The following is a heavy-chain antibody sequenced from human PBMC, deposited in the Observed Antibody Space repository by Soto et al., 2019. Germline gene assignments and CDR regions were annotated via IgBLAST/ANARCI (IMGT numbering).Heavy chain of an antibody. CDR2: IIPIFGTA. D-gene: IGHD3-3*01. CDR3: ARSAQYYDFWSGYYIDY. J-gene: IGHJ4*02. CDR1: GGTFSSYA. V-gene: IGHV1-69*13. Sequence: GASVKVSCKASGGTFSSYAISWVRQAPGQGLEWMGGIIPIFGTANYAQKFQGRVTITADESTSTAYMELSSLRSEDTAVYYCARSAQYYDFWSGYYIDYWGQGTLVTVSS.